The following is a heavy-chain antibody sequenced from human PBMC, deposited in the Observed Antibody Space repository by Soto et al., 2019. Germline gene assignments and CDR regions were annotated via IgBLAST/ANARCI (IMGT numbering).Heavy chain of an antibody. V-gene: IGHV4-39*01. CDR2: IYYSGST. J-gene: IGHJ6*02. Sequence: ETLSLTCTVSGGSISSSSYYWGWIRQPPGKGLEWIGSIYYSGSTYYNPSLKSRVTISVDTSKNQFSLKLSSVTAADTAVYYCARLGWELLLDYYYGMDVWGQGTTVTVSS. CDR1: GGSISSSSYY. D-gene: IGHD1-26*01. CDR3: ARLGWELLLDYYYGMDV.